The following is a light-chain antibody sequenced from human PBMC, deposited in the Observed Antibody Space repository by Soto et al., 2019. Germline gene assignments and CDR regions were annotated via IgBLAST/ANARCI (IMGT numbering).Light chain of an antibody. V-gene: IGKV3-11*01. CDR1: QSVSTY. CDR3: QQSSHWPPIT. Sequence: EIVLTQSPATLSLSPGEGATLSCRASQSVSTYLAWYQQKPGQAPRLLIYDISTRAPGIPARFSGSGSATDFTLTISSLEPEDFAVYHCQQSSHWPPITFGQGTRLEIK. J-gene: IGKJ5*01. CDR2: DIS.